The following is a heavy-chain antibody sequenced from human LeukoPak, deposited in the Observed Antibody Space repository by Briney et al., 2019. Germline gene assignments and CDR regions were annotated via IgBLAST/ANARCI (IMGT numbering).Heavy chain of an antibody. Sequence: GGSLRLSCAASGFSLSSYAMTWVRQAPGKGLQWVSTISANGGSTYYADSVKGRFTISRDNSKNTMDLQMNSLRAEDTAVYYCARDPPSGYLYNWFDPWGQGTLVTVSS. CDR2: ISANGGST. CDR1: GFSLSSYA. CDR3: ARDPPSGYLYNWFDP. J-gene: IGHJ5*02. D-gene: IGHD3-3*01. V-gene: IGHV3-23*01.